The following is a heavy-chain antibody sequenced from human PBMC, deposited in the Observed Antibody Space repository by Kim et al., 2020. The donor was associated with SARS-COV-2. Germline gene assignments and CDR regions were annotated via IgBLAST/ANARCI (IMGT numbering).Heavy chain of an antibody. D-gene: IGHD6-19*01. Sequence: GGSLRLSCAASGFTFDDYTMHWVRQAPGKGLEWVSLISWDGGSTYYADSVKGRFTISRDNSKNSLYLQMNSLRTEDTALYYCAKDRVLYSSGWELDYWGQGTLVTVSS. CDR2: ISWDGGST. J-gene: IGHJ4*02. CDR1: GFTFDDYT. CDR3: AKDRVLYSSGWELDY. V-gene: IGHV3-43*01.